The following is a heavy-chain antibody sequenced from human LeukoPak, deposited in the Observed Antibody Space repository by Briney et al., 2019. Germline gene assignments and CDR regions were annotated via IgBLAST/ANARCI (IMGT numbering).Heavy chain of an antibody. D-gene: IGHD6-13*01. Sequence: GGSLRLSCAASGFMFSSNWMSWVRLAPGKGLEWVANIKEDGTETYYVDSVKGRFTISRDNSKNTLYLQMNSLRAEDTAVYYCARGEEQLVAFDYWGQGTLVTVSS. CDR1: GFMFSSNW. CDR2: IKEDGTET. CDR3: ARGEEQLVAFDY. J-gene: IGHJ4*02. V-gene: IGHV3-7*01.